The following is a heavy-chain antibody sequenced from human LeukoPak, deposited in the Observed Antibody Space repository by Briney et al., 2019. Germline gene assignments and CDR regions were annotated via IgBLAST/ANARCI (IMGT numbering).Heavy chain of an antibody. D-gene: IGHD4-17*01. CDR3: ARARTVTTPLRARHEAFDI. J-gene: IGHJ3*02. CDR2: IYYSGST. Sequence: PSETLSLTCTVSGGSISSTSNCWGWIRQPPGRGLEWIGSIYYSGSTYYNPSVKSRVTVSVDTSKNQFSLKLTSVTAADTALYYCARARTVTTPLRARHEAFDIWGQGTMVTVSS. V-gene: IGHV4-39*01. CDR1: GGSISSTSNC.